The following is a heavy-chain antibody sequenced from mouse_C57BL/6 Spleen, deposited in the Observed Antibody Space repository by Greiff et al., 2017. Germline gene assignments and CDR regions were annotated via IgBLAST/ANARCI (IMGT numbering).Heavy chain of an antibody. CDR3: ARDNWDYFDY. CDR2: ISDGGGYT. Sequence: EVKLVESGGGLVKPGGSLKLSCAASGFTFSSYAMSWVRQTPEKRLEWVATISDGGGYTYYPDNVKGRFTISRDNAKNNLYLHMSHLKSEDTAMYYCARDNWDYFDYWGQGTTLTVSS. V-gene: IGHV5-4*01. J-gene: IGHJ2*01. CDR1: GFTFSSYA. D-gene: IGHD4-1*01.